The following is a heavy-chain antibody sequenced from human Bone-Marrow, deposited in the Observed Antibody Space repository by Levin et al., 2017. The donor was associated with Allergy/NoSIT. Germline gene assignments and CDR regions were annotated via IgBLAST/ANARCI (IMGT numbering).Heavy chain of an antibody. CDR3: ATIPARDPAVEVAGIRGAFDI. Sequence: PSETLSLTCTVSGGSISSGGYYWSWIRQLPGKGLEWIGYIFYSGNTYYNQSLRSRITLSIDTSQNQFSLKLSSVTAADTAIYYCATIPARDPAVEVAGIRGAFDIWGQGTMVTVSS. J-gene: IGHJ3*02. CDR2: IFYSGNT. D-gene: IGHD2-15*01. V-gene: IGHV4-31*03. CDR1: GGSISSGGYY.